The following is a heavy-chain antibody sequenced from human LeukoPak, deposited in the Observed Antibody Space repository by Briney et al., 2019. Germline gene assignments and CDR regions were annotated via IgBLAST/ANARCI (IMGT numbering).Heavy chain of an antibody. CDR2: ISSSSSYI. Sequence: GGSLRLSCAASGFTVSSYYMSWVRQAPGKGLEWVSSISSSSSYIYYADSVEGRFTISRDNAKNSLYLQMNSLRAEDTAVYYCARDPGSSWYFDLWGRGTLVTVSS. D-gene: IGHD3-10*01. CDR1: GFTVSSYY. CDR3: ARDPGSSWYFDL. J-gene: IGHJ2*01. V-gene: IGHV3-21*01.